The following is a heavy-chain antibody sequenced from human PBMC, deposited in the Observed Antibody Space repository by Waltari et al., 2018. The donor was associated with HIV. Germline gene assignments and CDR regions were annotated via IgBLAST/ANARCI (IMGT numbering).Heavy chain of an antibody. Sequence: QVQLVQSGAEVKKPGASVKVSCKASGYTFTGYYMHWVRQAPGQGLEWMGRINPNRGGTNYAQKFQGRVTMTRDTSISTAYMELSRLRSDDTAVYYCASIGGAIQGRNMDVWGKGTTVTVSS. D-gene: IGHD1-1*01. CDR3: ASIGGAIQGRNMDV. V-gene: IGHV1-2*06. CDR1: GYTFTGYY. CDR2: INPNRGGT. J-gene: IGHJ6*03.